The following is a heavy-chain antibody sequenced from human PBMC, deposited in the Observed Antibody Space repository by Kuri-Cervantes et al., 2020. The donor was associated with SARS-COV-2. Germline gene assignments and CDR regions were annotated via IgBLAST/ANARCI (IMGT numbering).Heavy chain of an antibody. Sequence: SETLSLTCVVSGDSFSDSYWSWIRQPAGKGXEWIGRIHPSGSTNYNSSLESRVTMSIDTSKKQXSLNLSAVTAADTAVYYCAXDRYFDGRGXXYELGYWGQGVLVTVSS. CDR3: AXDRYFDGRGXXYELGY. J-gene: IGHJ4*02. CDR2: IHPSGST. V-gene: IGHV4-4*07. CDR1: GDSFSDSY. D-gene: IGHD3-22*01.